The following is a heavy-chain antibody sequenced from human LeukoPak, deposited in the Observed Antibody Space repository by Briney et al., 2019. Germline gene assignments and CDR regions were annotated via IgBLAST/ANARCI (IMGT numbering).Heavy chain of an antibody. CDR2: INPNSGGT. D-gene: IGHD3-3*01. CDR1: GYTFTGYY. CDR3: ARPLGVVIPYNWFDP. V-gene: IGHV1-2*02. Sequence: ASVKVSCKASGYTFTGYYMHWVRQAPGQGLEWMGWINPNSGGTNYAQKFQGRVTMTRDTSISTAYMELSRLRSDVTAVYYCARPLGVVIPYNWFDPWGQGTLVTVSS. J-gene: IGHJ5*02.